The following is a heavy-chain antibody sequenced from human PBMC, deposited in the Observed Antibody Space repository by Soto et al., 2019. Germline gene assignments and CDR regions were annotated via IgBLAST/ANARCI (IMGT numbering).Heavy chain of an antibody. CDR3: ARGRLAAAAPHGRYKWFDP. Sequence: SETLSLTGAVYGGSFSGYYCSWIRQPPWKGLEWIGEINHSGITNYNPSLKGRVTISVDTSKNQFSLKLSSVTAADTAVYYCARGRLAAAAPHGRYKWFDPCGQGTLVAVYS. D-gene: IGHD6-13*01. J-gene: IGHJ5*02. V-gene: IGHV4-34*01. CDR2: INHSGIT. CDR1: GGSFSGYY.